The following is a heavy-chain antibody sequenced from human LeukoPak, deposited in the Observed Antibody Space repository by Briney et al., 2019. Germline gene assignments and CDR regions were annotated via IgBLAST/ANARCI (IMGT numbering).Heavy chain of an antibody. D-gene: IGHD5-18*01. J-gene: IGHJ4*02. V-gene: IGHV1-2*06. CDR1: GYTLTDYY. CDR3: ARGGDTAMVTFDY. Sequence: ASVKVSCKASGYTLTDYYMHWVRQAPGQGLEWMGRINPNSGGTNYAQKFQGRVTMTTDTSTSTAYMELRSLRSDDTAVYYCARGGDTAMVTFDYWGQGTLVTVSS. CDR2: INPNSGGT.